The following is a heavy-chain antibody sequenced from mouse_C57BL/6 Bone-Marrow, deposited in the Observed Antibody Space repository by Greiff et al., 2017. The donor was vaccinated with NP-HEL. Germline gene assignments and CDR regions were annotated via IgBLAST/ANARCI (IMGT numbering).Heavy chain of an antibody. V-gene: IGHV5-6*01. J-gene: IGHJ3*01. CDR1: GFTFSSYG. D-gene: IGHD2-4*01. Sequence: EVQRVESEGDLVKPGGSLKLSCAASGFTFSSYGMSWVRQTPDKRLEWVATISSGGSYTYYPDSVKGRFPISRDNAKNTLYLQMSSLKSEDTAMYYCASPYDYDVAWFAYWGQGTLVTVSA. CDR2: ISSGGSYT. CDR3: ASPYDYDVAWFAY.